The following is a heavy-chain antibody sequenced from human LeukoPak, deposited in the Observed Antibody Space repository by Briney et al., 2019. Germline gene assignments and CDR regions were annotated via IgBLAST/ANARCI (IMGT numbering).Heavy chain of an antibody. Sequence: PGGSLRLSCEVSGFTVSDDWMSWVRQAPGKGLEWVGRIKSKRDGGTIDYAAPAKGRFIISRDDSKNTLYLQMNSLKIEDQAIYYCTTARFMWGHGTLVTVSS. CDR2: IKSKRDGGTI. CDR3: TTARFM. V-gene: IGHV3-15*01. CDR1: GFTVSDDW. D-gene: IGHD3-3*01. J-gene: IGHJ4*01.